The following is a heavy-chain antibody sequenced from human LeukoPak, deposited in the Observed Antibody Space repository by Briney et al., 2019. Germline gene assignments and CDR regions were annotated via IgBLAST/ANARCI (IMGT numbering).Heavy chain of an antibody. Sequence: GGSLRLSCAASGFTFSSYAMSWVRQAPGKGLEWASAISGSGGSTYYADSVKGRFTISRDNTKNSLYLQMNSLRAEDTAVYYCARGYYYDSSGYFLDVWYFDLWGRGTLVTVSS. J-gene: IGHJ2*01. CDR3: ARGYYYDSSGYFLDVWYFDL. CDR1: GFTFSSYA. CDR2: ISGSGGST. D-gene: IGHD3-22*01. V-gene: IGHV3-23*01.